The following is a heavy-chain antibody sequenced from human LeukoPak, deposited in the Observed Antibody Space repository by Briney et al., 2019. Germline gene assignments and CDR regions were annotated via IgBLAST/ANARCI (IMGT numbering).Heavy chain of an antibody. V-gene: IGHV5-51*01. CDR1: GYSFTSYW. CDR3: ARPRGRGYSGYDVRSFDY. Sequence: GESLKISCKCCGYSFTSYWSGGVRQMPGKGLERMGIIYPGDSDNRYRPFLRGQVTISADKPISTAYLQWSSLKASDTGMYYCARPRGRGYSGYDVRSFDYWGQGTLVTVSS. J-gene: IGHJ4*02. CDR2: IYPGDSDN. D-gene: IGHD5-12*01.